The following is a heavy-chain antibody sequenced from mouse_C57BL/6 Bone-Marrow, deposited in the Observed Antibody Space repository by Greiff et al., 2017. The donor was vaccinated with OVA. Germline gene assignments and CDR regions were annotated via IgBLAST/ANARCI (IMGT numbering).Heavy chain of an antibody. V-gene: IGHV1-26*01. CDR1: GYTFTDYY. J-gene: IGHJ4*01. D-gene: IGHD1-2*01. Sequence: EVQLQQSGPELVKPGASVKISCKASGYTFTDYYMNWVKQSHGKSLEWIGDINPNNGGTSYNQKFKGKATLTVDKSSSTAYMELRSLTSEDSAVYYCAIITTEGGVDYWGQGTSVTVSS. CDR2: INPNNGGT. CDR3: AIITTEGGVDY.